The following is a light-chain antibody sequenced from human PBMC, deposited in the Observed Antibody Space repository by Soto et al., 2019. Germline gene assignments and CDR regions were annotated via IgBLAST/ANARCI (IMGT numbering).Light chain of an antibody. V-gene: IGKV1-39*01. CDR3: QQSYSTPPWT. CDR2: AAS. Sequence: DIQMPQSPSSLSASVGDRVTITCRASQSISSYLNWYQQKPGKAPKLLIYAASSLQSGVPSRFRGSGSGTDFTLTISSLQPEDFATYYCQQSYSTPPWTFGQGTQVEIK. J-gene: IGKJ1*01. CDR1: QSISSY.